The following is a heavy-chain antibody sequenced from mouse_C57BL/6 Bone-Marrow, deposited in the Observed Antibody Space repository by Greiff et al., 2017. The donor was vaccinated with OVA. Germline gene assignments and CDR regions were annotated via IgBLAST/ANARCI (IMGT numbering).Heavy chain of an antibody. CDR2: ISYDGSN. Sequence: EVKVEESGPGLVKPSQSLFLTCSVTGYSITSGYYWNWIRQFPGNKLEWMGYISYDGSNNYNPSLKNRISITRDTSKNQFFLKLNSVTTEDTATYDCARSAYYSNYDYYAMDYWGQGTSVTVSS. J-gene: IGHJ4*01. CDR1: GYSITSGYY. D-gene: IGHD2-5*01. V-gene: IGHV3-6*01. CDR3: ARSAYYSNYDYYAMDY.